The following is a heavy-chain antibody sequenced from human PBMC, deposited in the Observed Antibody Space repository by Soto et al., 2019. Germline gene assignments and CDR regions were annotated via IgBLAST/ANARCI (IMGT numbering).Heavy chain of an antibody. CDR1: GYSFTSYW. CDR2: IDPSGSYT. V-gene: IGHV5-10-1*01. D-gene: IGHD3-22*01. CDR3: ARHMAYYYDSSGYYVFGSRAEYFRH. J-gene: IGHJ1*01. Sequence: GESLKISCKGSGYSFTSYWISWVRQMPGKGLEWMGRIDPSGSYTNYSPSFQGHVTISADKSISTAYLQWSSLKASDTAMYYCARHMAYYYDSSGYYVFGSRAEYFRHWGQGTLVTVSS.